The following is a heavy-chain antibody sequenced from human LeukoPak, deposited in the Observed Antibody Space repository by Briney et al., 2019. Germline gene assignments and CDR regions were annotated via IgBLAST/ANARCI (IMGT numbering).Heavy chain of an antibody. CDR1: GLTFSTYG. CDR2: ISGSGGST. CDR3: ARELGD. V-gene: IGHV3-23*01. Sequence: GGSLRLSCAASGLTFSTYGMSWVRQAPGKGLEWVSVISGSGGSTYYADSVKGRFTISRDNSRNTVYLQMHSLRAEDTAVYYCARELGDWGQGTLVTVSS. D-gene: IGHD1-7*01. J-gene: IGHJ4*02.